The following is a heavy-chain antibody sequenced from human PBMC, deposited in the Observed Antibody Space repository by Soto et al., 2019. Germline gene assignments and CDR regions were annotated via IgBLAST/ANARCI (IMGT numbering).Heavy chain of an antibody. V-gene: IGHV4-59*01. CDR2: IYYTGST. D-gene: IGHD5-12*01. Sequence: LALTCTVSGGSISSNYWSWIRQSPGKGLEWLGYIYYTGSTNYNPSLKSRVTISVDTSKSQFSLKLTSVTAADTGVYYCARDLGYLGLWYFDLWGRGTLVTVSS. J-gene: IGHJ2*01. CDR1: GGSISSNY. CDR3: ARDLGYLGLWYFDL.